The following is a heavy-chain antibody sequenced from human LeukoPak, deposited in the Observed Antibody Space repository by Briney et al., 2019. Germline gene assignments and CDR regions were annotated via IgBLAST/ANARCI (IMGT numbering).Heavy chain of an antibody. D-gene: IGHD2-15*01. CDR3: ATSCSGGSCYSFGY. V-gene: IGHV1-24*01. J-gene: IGHJ4*02. CDR1: GYTLTELS. Sequence: GASVKVSCKVSGYTLTELSMHWVRQAPGKGLEWMGGFDPEDGETIYAQKFQGRVTMTEDTSTDTAYMELSSLRSEGMAVYYCATSCSGGSCYSFGYWGQGTLVTVSS. CDR2: FDPEDGET.